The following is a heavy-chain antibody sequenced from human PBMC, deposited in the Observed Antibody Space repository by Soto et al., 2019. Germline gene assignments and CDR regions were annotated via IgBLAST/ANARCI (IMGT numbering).Heavy chain of an antibody. CDR2: IYWDDDK. J-gene: IGHJ4*02. D-gene: IGHD2-21*02. CDR1: GFSLSTSGVG. CDR3: AHRRSCGGDCSSKPFDY. Sequence: QITLKESGPTLVKPTQNLTLTCTFSGFSLSTSGVGVGWIRQPPGNALEGLALIYWDDDKRYSPSLKIRLTITKDTSKNQVVLTMTNRDPVDTATYYGAHRRSCGGDCSSKPFDYWGQGTLVTVSS. V-gene: IGHV2-5*02.